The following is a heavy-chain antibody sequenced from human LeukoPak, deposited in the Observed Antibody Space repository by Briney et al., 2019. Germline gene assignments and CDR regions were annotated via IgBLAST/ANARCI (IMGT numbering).Heavy chain of an antibody. J-gene: IGHJ4*02. V-gene: IGHV5-10-1*01. CDR2: IDPSDSYT. CDR3: ARQGLGDYDILTGYYGIDY. CDR1: GYSFTSYW. D-gene: IGHD3-9*01. Sequence: GESLRISCKGSGYSFTSYWISWVRQMPGKGLEWMGRIDPSDSYTNYSPSFQGRVTISADKSISTAYLQWSSLKASDTAMCYRARQGLGDYDILTGYYGIDYWGQGTLVTVSS.